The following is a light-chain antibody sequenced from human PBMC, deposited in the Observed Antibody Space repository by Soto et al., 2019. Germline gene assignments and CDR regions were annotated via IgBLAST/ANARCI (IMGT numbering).Light chain of an antibody. J-gene: IGLJ1*01. CDR1: SGSIASNY. Sequence: NFMLTQPHSVSESPGKTVTISCTRSSGSIASNYVQWYQQRPGSAPTTVIYEDNQRPSGVPDRFSGSTDGSSNSASLTISGLQTEDEADYYCCSYAGSYTYVFGTGTKLTVL. CDR2: EDN. CDR3: CSYAGSYTYV. V-gene: IGLV6-57*04.